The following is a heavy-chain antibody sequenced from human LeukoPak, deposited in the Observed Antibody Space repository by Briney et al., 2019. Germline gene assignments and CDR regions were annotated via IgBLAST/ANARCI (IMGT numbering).Heavy chain of an antibody. CDR3: ARDKGIAVAGSFDP. D-gene: IGHD6-19*01. J-gene: IGHJ5*02. CDR1: GGSISIYY. Sequence: SETLSLTCTVSGGSISIYYWTWIRQPPGKGLEWIGYIYYSGSTNYNPSLKSRVTISVDTSKNQFSLKLSSVTAADTAVYYCARDKGIAVAGSFDPWGQGTLVTVSS. CDR2: IYYSGST. V-gene: IGHV4-59*01.